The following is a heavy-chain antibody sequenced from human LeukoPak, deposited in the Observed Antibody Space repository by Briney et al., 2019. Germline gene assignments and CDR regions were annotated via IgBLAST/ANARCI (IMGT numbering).Heavy chain of an antibody. V-gene: IGHV3-23*01. CDR1: GFTFSSYA. D-gene: IGHD2-15*01. Sequence: PGASLRLSCAASGFTFSSYAMSWVRQAPGKGLEWVSAISGSGGSKYYADSVKGRFTISRDNSKNTLYLQMNSLRAEDTAVYYCARDNCSGGSCFSDPIDYWGQGTLVTVSS. CDR2: ISGSGGSK. J-gene: IGHJ4*02. CDR3: ARDNCSGGSCFSDPIDY.